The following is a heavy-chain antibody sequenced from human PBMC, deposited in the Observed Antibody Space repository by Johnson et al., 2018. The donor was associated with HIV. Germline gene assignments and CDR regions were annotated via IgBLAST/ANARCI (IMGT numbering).Heavy chain of an antibody. CDR3: ARDPELDYFDNRAFDI. V-gene: IGHV3-7*01. CDR2: IKQDGSER. Sequence: VQLVESGGGLVQPGGSLRLSCAVSGFTFSSYWMSWVRQAPGKGLEWVANIKQDGSERYYVDSVKGRFTISRDNAKNSLSLQMDSLRAEDTAVYYCARDPELDYFDNRAFDIWGQGTMVTVSS. CDR1: GFTFSSYW. D-gene: IGHD3-22*01. J-gene: IGHJ3*02.